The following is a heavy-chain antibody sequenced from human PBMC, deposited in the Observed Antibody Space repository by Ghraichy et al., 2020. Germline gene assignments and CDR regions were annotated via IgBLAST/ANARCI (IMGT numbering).Heavy chain of an antibody. Sequence: GGSLRLSCLASGFTFSSYGMQWVRQAPGKGLTYVSGISDNGGSTYYPYSMKGRFTVSRDNSKSTLYLQMSSLRAEDTALYYCVKGDDSGTGWFFDLWGRGTLVTVSS. J-gene: IGHJ2*01. D-gene: IGHD6-25*01. CDR3: VKGDDSGTGWFFDL. V-gene: IGHV3-64D*06. CDR2: ISDNGGST. CDR1: GFTFSSYG.